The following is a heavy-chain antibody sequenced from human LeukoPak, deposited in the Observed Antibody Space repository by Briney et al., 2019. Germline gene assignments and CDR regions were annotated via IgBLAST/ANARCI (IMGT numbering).Heavy chain of an antibody. CDR3: AKQLGYCTDGSCYFIY. CDR2: FDPEDGET. V-gene: IGHV1-24*01. CDR1: GYTLTELS. D-gene: IGHD2-15*01. Sequence: ASVKVSCKVSGYTLTELSMHWVRQAPGKGLEWMGGFDPEDGETIYAQKFQGRVTMTEDTSTDTAYMELSSLRAEDTAVYYCAKQLGYCTDGSCYFIYWGQGTLVTVSS. J-gene: IGHJ4*02.